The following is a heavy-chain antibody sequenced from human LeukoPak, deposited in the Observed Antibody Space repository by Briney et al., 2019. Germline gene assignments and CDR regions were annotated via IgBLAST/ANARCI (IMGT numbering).Heavy chain of an antibody. Sequence: SVKVSCKASGGTFSSYAISWVRQAPGQGLEWMGGIIPIFGTANYAQKFQGRVTITADESTSPAYMELSSLRSEDTAVYYCASGAYCGGDCYPASGDYWGQGTLVTVSS. V-gene: IGHV1-69*01. D-gene: IGHD2-21*02. CDR1: GGTFSSYA. CDR3: ASGAYCGGDCYPASGDY. CDR2: IIPIFGTA. J-gene: IGHJ4*02.